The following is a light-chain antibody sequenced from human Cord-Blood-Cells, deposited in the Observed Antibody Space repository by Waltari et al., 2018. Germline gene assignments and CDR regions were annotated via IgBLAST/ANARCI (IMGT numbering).Light chain of an antibody. CDR1: SSDVGGYNY. J-gene: IGLJ3*02. CDR3: SSYTSSSTLV. CDR2: DVS. Sequence: QSALTQPASVSGSPGQSITISCTGTSSDVGGYNYVSWYQQHPGKAPKLMIYDVSNPPSGVSKRFSGSKSGNTASLTISGLQAEDGADYYCSSYTSSSTLVFGGGTKLTVL. V-gene: IGLV2-14*03.